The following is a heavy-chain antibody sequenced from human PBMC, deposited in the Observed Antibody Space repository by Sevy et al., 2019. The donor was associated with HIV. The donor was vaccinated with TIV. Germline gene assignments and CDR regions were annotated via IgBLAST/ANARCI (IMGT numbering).Heavy chain of an antibody. Sequence: GGSLRLSCAASGFTFSSYGMHWVRQAPGKGLEWVAVISYDGSNKYYADSVKGRFTISRDNSKNTLYLQMNSPRAEDMAVYYCAKDRDGYNRRPDYWGQGTLVTVSS. J-gene: IGHJ4*02. CDR3: AKDRDGYNRRPDY. CDR1: GFTFSSYG. V-gene: IGHV3-30*18. D-gene: IGHD5-12*01. CDR2: ISYDGSNK.